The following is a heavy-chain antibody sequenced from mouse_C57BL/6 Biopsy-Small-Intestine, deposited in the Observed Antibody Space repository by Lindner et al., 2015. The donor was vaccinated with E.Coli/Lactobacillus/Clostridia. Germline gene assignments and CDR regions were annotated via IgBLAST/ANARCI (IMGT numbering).Heavy chain of an antibody. J-gene: IGHJ2*01. CDR1: GYTFTSYV. V-gene: IGHV1-14*01. D-gene: IGHD2-4*01. Sequence: VQLQESGPELVKPGASVRMSCRASGYTFTSYVMHWVKQKPGQGLEWIGYIYPYNDGTKYNEKFKGKATLTSDRSSSTAYMELSSLTSEDSAVYYCARTDFDYDGPDFDYWGQGTTLTVSS. CDR2: IYPYNDGT. CDR3: ARTDFDYDGPDFDY.